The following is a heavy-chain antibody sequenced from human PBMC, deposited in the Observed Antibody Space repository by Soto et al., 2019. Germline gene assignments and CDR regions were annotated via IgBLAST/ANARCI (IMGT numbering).Heavy chain of an antibody. D-gene: IGHD1-26*01. CDR3: AKDAVSYNGKWDWFDS. CDR1: RFIFSDYA. CDR2: IGGSNTDR. V-gene: IGHV3-23*01. Sequence: DAQLLQSGGGLVQPGGSLTLSCAASRFIFSDYAMNWVRQAPGKGLEWVSSIGGSNTDRYYADSVKGRFIISRDNSKNTMYMQMNRLRDDDTAVYYCAKDAVSYNGKWDWFDSWGQGTLVTVSS. J-gene: IGHJ5*01.